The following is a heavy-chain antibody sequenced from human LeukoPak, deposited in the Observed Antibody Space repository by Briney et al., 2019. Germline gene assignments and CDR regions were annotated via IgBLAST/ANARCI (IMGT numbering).Heavy chain of an antibody. V-gene: IGHV4-39*01. CDR1: GGSISSSTYY. J-gene: IGHJ4*02. CDR2: IYYSGST. CDR3: ARYLGRGSSWSGDY. D-gene: IGHD6-13*01. Sequence: PSETLSLTCTVSGGSISSSTYYWGWIRQPPGKGLEWIGNIYYSGSTYYTPSLKSRVTISVDTSKNQFSLKLSSVTAADTAVYYCARYLGRGSSWSGDYWGQGTLVTVSS.